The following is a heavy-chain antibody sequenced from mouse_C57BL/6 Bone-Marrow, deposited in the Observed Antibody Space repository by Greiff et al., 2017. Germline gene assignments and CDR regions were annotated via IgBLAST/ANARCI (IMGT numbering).Heavy chain of an antibody. CDR2: IDPADSYT. V-gene: IGHV1-69*01. J-gene: IGHJ1*03. Sequence: VQLQQPGAELVMPGASVKLSCKASGYTFTSYWMHWVKQRPGQGLEWIGEIDPADSYTNYNQKFKGKSTLTADKSSSTAYMQLSSLTSEDSAVYYCARSGPNWYFDVWGTGTTVTVSS. CDR3: ARSGPNWYFDV. CDR1: GYTFTSYW.